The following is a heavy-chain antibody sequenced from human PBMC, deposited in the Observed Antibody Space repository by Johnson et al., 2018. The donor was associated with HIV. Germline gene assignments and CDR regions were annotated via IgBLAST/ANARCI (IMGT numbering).Heavy chain of an antibody. D-gene: IGHD6-13*01. J-gene: IGHJ3*02. CDR1: GFTFSSYA. CDR3: ARGVPIAAAGHDAFDI. V-gene: IGHV3-23*04. Sequence: EKLVESGGGVVRPGGSLRLSCAASGFTFSSYAMSWVRQAPGKGQEWVSAISGSGGDTYYPGPVKGRFTISRENAKHSLSLQMNSLRAGDTAVYYCARGVPIAAAGHDAFDIWGQGTMVTVSS. CDR2: ISGSGGDT.